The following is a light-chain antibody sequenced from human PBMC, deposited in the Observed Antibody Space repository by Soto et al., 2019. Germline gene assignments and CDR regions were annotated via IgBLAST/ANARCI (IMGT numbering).Light chain of an antibody. CDR3: QQYNSYSPT. J-gene: IGKJ1*01. CDR2: AAS. CDR1: QSISSY. Sequence: DIQMTQSPSSLSASVGDRVTITCRASQSISSYLNWYQQKPGKAPKLLIYAASSLQSGVPSRFSGSGSGTEFTLTISSLQPDEFATYYCQQYNSYSPTFGQGTKVDIK. V-gene: IGKV1-5*01.